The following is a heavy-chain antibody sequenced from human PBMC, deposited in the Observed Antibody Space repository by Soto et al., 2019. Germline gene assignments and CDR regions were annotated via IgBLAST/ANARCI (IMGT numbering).Heavy chain of an antibody. CDR3: ARDDYCSSSSCYDGY. J-gene: IGHJ4*02. V-gene: IGHV3-30*03. Sequence: QVQLVESGGGVVQPGRSLRLSCAASGFTFRDYGMHWVRQAPGKGLEWVAVISYDESEKYYVDSVKGRFTISRDNSKNTLYLQMNSLRTEDTAVYYCARDDYCSSSSCYDGYGGQGALVTVSS. CDR2: ISYDESEK. CDR1: GFTFRDYG. D-gene: IGHD2-2*01.